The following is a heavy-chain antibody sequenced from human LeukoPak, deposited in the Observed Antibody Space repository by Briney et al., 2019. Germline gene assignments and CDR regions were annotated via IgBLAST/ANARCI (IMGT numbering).Heavy chain of an antibody. Sequence: SETLSLTCYVSGASISSYYWSWNRQPPGKGLEWIGYISYTGRTNYNPSLKSRVTISVDTSKNQFSLKLSSVTAADTAVYYCARDPYGDYRIDYWGQGTLVTVSS. CDR3: ARDPYGDYRIDY. J-gene: IGHJ4*02. CDR2: ISYTGRT. CDR1: GASISSYY. D-gene: IGHD4-17*01. V-gene: IGHV4-59*01.